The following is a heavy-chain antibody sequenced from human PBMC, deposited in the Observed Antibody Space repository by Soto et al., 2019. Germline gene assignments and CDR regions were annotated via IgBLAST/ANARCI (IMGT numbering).Heavy chain of an antibody. J-gene: IGHJ4*02. Sequence: GGSLRLSCAASDFSFSNAWMNWVRQAPGKGLEWVGRIKSKTDGGTTDYAAPVKGKFVISRDDSKNTLYLQMNSLKTEDTAVYYCTARRDHYDSSGYDYWGQGTLVTVSS. V-gene: IGHV3-15*07. CDR1: DFSFSNAW. CDR3: TARRDHYDSSGYDY. CDR2: IKSKTDGGTT. D-gene: IGHD3-22*01.